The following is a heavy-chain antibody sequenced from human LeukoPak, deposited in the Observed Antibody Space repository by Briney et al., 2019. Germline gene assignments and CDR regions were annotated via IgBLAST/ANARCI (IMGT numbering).Heavy chain of an antibody. CDR3: ARVLGYYDILTGYYAGPRYYFDY. Sequence: PSETLSLTCAVYGGSFSGYYWSWIRQPPGKGLEWIGEINHSGSTNYNPSLKSRVTISVDTSKNQFSLKLSSVTAADTAVYYCARVLGYYDILTGYYAGPRYYFDYWGQGTLVTVSS. CDR1: GGSFSGYY. D-gene: IGHD3-9*01. CDR2: INHSGST. J-gene: IGHJ4*02. V-gene: IGHV4-34*01.